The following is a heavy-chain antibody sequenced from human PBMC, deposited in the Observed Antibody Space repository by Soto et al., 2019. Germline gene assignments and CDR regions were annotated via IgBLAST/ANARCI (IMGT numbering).Heavy chain of an antibody. D-gene: IGHD3-3*01. CDR2: IYYSGST. V-gene: IGHV4-59*01. Sequence: SETLSLTCAVYGGSISSYYWSWIRQPPGKGLEWIGYIYYSGSTNYNPSLKSRVTISVDTSKNQFSLKLSSVTAADTAVYYCARGLFYGTYYFDYWGQGTLVTVSS. J-gene: IGHJ4*02. CDR1: GGSISSYY. CDR3: ARGLFYGTYYFDY.